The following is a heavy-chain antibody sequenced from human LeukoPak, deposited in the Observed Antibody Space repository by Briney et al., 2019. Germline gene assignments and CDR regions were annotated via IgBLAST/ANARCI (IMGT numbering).Heavy chain of an antibody. CDR2: ISYDGSNK. D-gene: IGHD3-9*01. CDR3: ATLYDILTGYPSRVDY. J-gene: IGHJ4*02. CDR1: GFTFSSYG. V-gene: IGHV3-30*03. Sequence: GRSLRLSCAASGFTFSSYGMHWVRQAPGKGLEWVAVISYDGSNKYYADSVKGRFTISRDNSKNTLYLQMNSLRAEDTAVYYCATLYDILTGYPSRVDYWGQGTLVTVSS.